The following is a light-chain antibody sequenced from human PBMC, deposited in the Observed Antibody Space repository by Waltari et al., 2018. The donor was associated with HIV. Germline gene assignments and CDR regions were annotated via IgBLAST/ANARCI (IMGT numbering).Light chain of an antibody. CDR1: QDISNY. CDR2: DAS. V-gene: IGKV1-33*01. Sequence: DIQMTQSPSSLSASVGDRVTITCQASQDISNYLNWYQQKPGKAPKLLIYDASNLETGVPSRFSGSGSGTDFTFPISSLQPEDIATYYCQQRSNWPQLTFGGGTKVEIK. CDR3: QQRSNWPQLT. J-gene: IGKJ4*01.